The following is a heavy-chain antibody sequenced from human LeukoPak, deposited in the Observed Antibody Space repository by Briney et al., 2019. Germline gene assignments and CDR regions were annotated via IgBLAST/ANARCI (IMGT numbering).Heavy chain of an antibody. CDR1: GFIFSSYD. D-gene: IGHD2-15*01. V-gene: IGHV3-23*01. J-gene: IGHJ4*02. CDR3: ATKSSDFDY. Sequence: GGSLRLSCAASGFIFSSYDMIWVRQAPGKGLEWVSAIAGSGGRTYYADSVKGRFTISRDTSKSTLYLQMNSLRAEDTAVYYCATKSSDFDYWGQGTLVTVSS. CDR2: IAGSGGRT.